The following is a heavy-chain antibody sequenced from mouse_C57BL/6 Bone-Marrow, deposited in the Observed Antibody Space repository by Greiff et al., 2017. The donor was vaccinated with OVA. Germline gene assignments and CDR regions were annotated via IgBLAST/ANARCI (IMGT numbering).Heavy chain of an antibody. V-gene: IGHV1-64*01. J-gene: IGHJ3*01. D-gene: IGHD2-3*01. CDR2: IHPNSGST. CDR1: GYTFTSYW. CDR3: AIHGYYEGAY. Sequence: VQLQQPGAELVKPGASVKLSCKASGYTFTSYWMHWVKQRPGQGLEWIGMIHPNSGSTNYNEKFKSKATLTVDKSSSTAYMQLSSLTSEDSAVYYCAIHGYYEGAYWGQGTLVTVSA.